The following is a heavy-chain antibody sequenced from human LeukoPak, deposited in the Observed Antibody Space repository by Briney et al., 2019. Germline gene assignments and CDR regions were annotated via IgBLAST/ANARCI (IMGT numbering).Heavy chain of an antibody. D-gene: IGHD3-9*01. CDR3: ARSGFYDILTGLISPLDY. Sequence: SETLSLTCTVSGGSISSSSYYWGWIRQPPGKGLEWIGSIYYSGSTYYNPSLKSRVTISVDTSKNQFSLKLGSVTAADTAVYYCARSGFYDILTGLISPLDYWGQGTLVTVSS. CDR1: GGSISSSSYY. V-gene: IGHV4-39*01. J-gene: IGHJ4*02. CDR2: IYYSGST.